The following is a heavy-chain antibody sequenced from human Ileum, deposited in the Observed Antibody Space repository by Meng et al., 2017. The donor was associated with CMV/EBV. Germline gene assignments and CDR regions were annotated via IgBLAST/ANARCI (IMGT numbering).Heavy chain of an antibody. CDR1: GDAVSSGPYD. D-gene: IGHD3-16*01. CDR3: ARLLRGYDSVGWFDP. Sequence: GDAVSSGPYDWTWIRQPPGKGLEWIGYLHHSGDTNYNPSLKSRVTMSRDRSKNQFSLRLRSVTAADTAVYFCARLLRGYDSVGWFDPWGQGTLVTVSS. J-gene: IGHJ5*02. V-gene: IGHV4-61*07. CDR2: LHHSGDT.